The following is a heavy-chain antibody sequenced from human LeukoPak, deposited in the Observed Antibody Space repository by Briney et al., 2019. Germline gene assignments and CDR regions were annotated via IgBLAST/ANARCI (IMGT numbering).Heavy chain of an antibody. J-gene: IGHJ3*02. CDR3: ARDRSDIGSGYDYVQAFDI. Sequence: ASVKVSCKASGYTFTSYAMNWVRQAPGQGLEWMGWINTNTGNPTYAQGFTGRFVFSLDTSVSTAYLQISSLKAEDTAVYYCARDRSDIGSGYDYVQAFDIWGQGTMVTVSS. CDR2: INTNTGNP. CDR1: GYTFTSYA. D-gene: IGHD5-12*01. V-gene: IGHV7-4-1*02.